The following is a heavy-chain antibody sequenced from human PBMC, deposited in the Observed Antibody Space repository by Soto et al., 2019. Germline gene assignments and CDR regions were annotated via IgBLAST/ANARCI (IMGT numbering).Heavy chain of an antibody. D-gene: IGHD3-16*01. V-gene: IGHV1-8*02. J-gene: IGHJ5*02. CDR1: GYTFTDYD. CDR3: ARGRFRRTWFDP. Sequence: GASVKVSCKASGYTFTDYDINWVRQAAGPGLEWMGWMNPYNGNTGYTQNFQGRVTMTRDTSVSTAYMELSSLRSEDTAVYFCARGRFRRTWFDPWGQGTLVTVSS. CDR2: MNPYNGNT.